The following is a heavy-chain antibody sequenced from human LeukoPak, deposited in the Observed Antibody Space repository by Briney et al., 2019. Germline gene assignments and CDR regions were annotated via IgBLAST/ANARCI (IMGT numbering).Heavy chain of an antibody. J-gene: IGHJ4*02. Sequence: GGSLRVSCTASGFTFSSYSMNWVRQAPGKGLEWVSYISTSSTTIYYAGSVKGRFTISRDNVKNSLYLQMNSLRAKDTAVYYCARWTVSGYVLSFDHWGQGTLVTVSS. CDR2: ISTSSTTI. D-gene: IGHD5-12*01. CDR1: GFTFSSYS. CDR3: ARWTVSGYVLSFDH. V-gene: IGHV3-48*04.